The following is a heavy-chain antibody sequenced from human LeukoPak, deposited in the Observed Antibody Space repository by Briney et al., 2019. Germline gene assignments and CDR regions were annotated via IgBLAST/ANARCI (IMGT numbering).Heavy chain of an antibody. D-gene: IGHD3-22*01. V-gene: IGHV3-30*04. CDR1: GFTFSSYA. CDR3: AKYPLYYDSSGYYYPYYFDY. J-gene: IGHJ4*02. Sequence: GGSLRLSCAASGFTFSSYAMHWVRQAPGKGLEWVAVISYDGSNKYYADSVKGRFTISRDNSKNTLYLQMNSLRAEDTAVYYCAKYPLYYDSSGYYYPYYFDYWGQGTLVTVSS. CDR2: ISYDGSNK.